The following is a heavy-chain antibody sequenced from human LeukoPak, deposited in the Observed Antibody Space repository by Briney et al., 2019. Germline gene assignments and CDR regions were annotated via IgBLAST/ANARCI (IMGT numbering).Heavy chain of an antibody. D-gene: IGHD1-26*01. CDR3: AKDITGVGSGSYFDY. Sequence: GGSLRLSCVASGFTFSTYAMTWVRQAPGKGLEWVSVISGSGRSGTYYADSVKGRFTISRDNSKNSLYLQMNSLRTEDTALYYCAKDITGVGSGSYFDYWGQGTLVTVSS. J-gene: IGHJ4*02. V-gene: IGHV3-43*02. CDR1: GFTFSTYA. CDR2: ISGSGRSGT.